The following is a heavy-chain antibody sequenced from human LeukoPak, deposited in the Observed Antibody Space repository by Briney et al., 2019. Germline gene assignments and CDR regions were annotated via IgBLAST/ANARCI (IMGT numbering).Heavy chain of an antibody. J-gene: IGHJ6*02. CDR3: ARVAIISTSDYYYGMDV. V-gene: IGHV4-59*01. CDR2: IYYSGST. CDR1: GGSFSGYY. Sequence: KSSETLSLTCAVYGGSFSGYYWSWIRQPPGKGLEWIGYIYYSGSTNYNPSLKSRVTISVDTSKNQFSLKLSSVTAADTAVYYCARVAIISTSDYYYGMDVWGQGTTVTVSS. D-gene: IGHD3-9*01.